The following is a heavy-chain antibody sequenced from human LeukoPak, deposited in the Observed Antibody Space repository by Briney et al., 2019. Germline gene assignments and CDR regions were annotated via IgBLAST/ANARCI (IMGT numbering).Heavy chain of an antibody. Sequence: GGSLRLSCAASGFTFSSYAMSLVRQAPGKGLEWVSSISSSSSYIYYADSVKGRFTISRDNAKNSLYLQMNSLRAEDTAVYYCARGRYSNFDYWGQGTLVTVSS. CDR1: GFTFSSYA. D-gene: IGHD4-11*01. CDR2: ISSSSSYI. J-gene: IGHJ4*02. V-gene: IGHV3-21*01. CDR3: ARGRYSNFDY.